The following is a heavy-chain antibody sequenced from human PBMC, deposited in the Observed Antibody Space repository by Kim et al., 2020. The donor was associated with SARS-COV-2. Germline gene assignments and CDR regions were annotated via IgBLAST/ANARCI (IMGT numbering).Heavy chain of an antibody. Sequence: GGSLRLSCAVSGFTFSSYAMHWLRQAPGKGLEWVSAVSCGGGSVNYADSVRGRFTISRDNSKNTLSLQMSSLRAEDTAIYYCAKAVGSTMWNFLEYWGEGTLDTVSS. D-gene: IGHD1-26*01. CDR1: GFTFSSYA. V-gene: IGHV3-23*01. CDR2: VSCGGGSV. CDR3: AKAVGSTMWNFLEY. J-gene: IGHJ4*02.